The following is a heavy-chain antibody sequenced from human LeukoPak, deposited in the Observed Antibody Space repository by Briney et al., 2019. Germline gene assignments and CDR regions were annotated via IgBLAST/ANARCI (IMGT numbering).Heavy chain of an antibody. CDR2: VYHTGNT. CDR3: ATYASSRPRIFEN. J-gene: IGHJ4*02. Sequence: SETLSLACAVSGASMSSYYWTWMRQPPGKGPEWIGSVYHTGNTYYNPSLSSRVTMSIGTPMNQFSLKLTSVTAADTAVYYCATYASSRPRIFENWGQGTQVTVSS. D-gene: IGHD2-2*01. V-gene: IGHV4-59*01. CDR1: GASMSSYY.